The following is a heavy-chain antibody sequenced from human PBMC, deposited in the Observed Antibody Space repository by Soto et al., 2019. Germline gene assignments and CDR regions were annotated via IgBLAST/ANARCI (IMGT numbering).Heavy chain of an antibody. CDR2: FYFSGST. D-gene: IGHD2-2*01. Sequence: PSETLSLTCTVSGGSISSGGYYWSWIRQHPGNGLEWFGYFYFSGSTYYNPSLKSRVTISVDISKNQFSLKLSSVTAADTAVYYCAREALRGSRDAFDIWGQGTMVTVSS. J-gene: IGHJ3*02. V-gene: IGHV4-31*03. CDR3: AREALRGSRDAFDI. CDR1: GGSISSGGYY.